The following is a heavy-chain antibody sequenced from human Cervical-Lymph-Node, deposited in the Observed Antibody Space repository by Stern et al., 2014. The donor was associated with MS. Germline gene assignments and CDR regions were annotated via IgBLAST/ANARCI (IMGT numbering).Heavy chain of an antibody. Sequence: VQLVESGGGVVQPGRSLRIFCVASEFAFSSHAMHWVRQAPGKGLEWVAGISYHGRDKYYADSVKGRFTISRDNSENTVFLQMNSLRPEDTAVYYCARDLDSELLGYRLDYWGQGTLVTVSS. V-gene: IGHV3-30*04. CDR2: ISYHGRDK. D-gene: IGHD3-10*01. CDR3: ARDLDSELLGYRLDY. CDR1: EFAFSSHA. J-gene: IGHJ4*02.